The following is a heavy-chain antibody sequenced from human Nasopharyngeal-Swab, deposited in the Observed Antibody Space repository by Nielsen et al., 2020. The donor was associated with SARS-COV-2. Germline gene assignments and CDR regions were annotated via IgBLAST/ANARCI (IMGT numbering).Heavy chain of an antibody. V-gene: IGHV1-3*01. D-gene: IGHD6-19*01. CDR2: INVGKGNT. J-gene: IGHJ3*02. CDR1: GYIFTSYP. CDR3: ARDPSGWQWLGHDAFDI. Sequence: ASVKVSCKASGYIFTSYPLHWVRQAPGQRLEWMGWINVGKGNTEYSQKFQGRITITRDTSASTAYMEVNSLRSEDTAVYYCARDPSGWQWLGHDAFDIWGQGTMVTVSS.